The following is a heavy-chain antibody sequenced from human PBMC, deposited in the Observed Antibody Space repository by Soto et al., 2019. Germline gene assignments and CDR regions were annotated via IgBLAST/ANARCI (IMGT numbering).Heavy chain of an antibody. J-gene: IGHJ6*03. CDR2: INLSGST. CDR3: ARRGYCDTTSCYGHYYYYMDV. V-gene: IGHV4-34*02. CDR1: GGTFSGYY. D-gene: IGHD2-2*01. Sequence: QVQLQQWGAGLLKPSETLSLTCAVYGGTFSGYYWSWIRQPPGKGLEWIGEINLSGSTNYNPSLKSRVTISVDTSKNQFSLNLSSVTAADTAVYYCARRGYCDTTSCYGHYYYYMDVWGKGTTVTVSS.